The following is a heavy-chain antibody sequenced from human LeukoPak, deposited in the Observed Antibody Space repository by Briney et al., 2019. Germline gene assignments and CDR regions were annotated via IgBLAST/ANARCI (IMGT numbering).Heavy chain of an antibody. Sequence: PGRSLRLSCAASGFTFSSYGMHWVRQAPGKGLEWVAVISYDGSNKYYADSVKGRFTISRDNSKNTLYLQMNSLRAEDTAVYYCAEDRVYGDYGGVGGYFDYWGQGTLVTVSS. J-gene: IGHJ4*02. V-gene: IGHV3-30*18. CDR1: GFTFSSYG. D-gene: IGHD4-17*01. CDR3: AEDRVYGDYGGVGGYFDY. CDR2: ISYDGSNK.